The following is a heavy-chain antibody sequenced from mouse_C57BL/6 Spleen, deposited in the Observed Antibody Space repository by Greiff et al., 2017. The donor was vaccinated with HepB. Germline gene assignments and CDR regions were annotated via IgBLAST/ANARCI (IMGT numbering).Heavy chain of an antibody. CDR2: INPNNGGT. CDR3: ARAGTVVGYWYFDV. J-gene: IGHJ1*03. CDR1: GYTFTDYY. D-gene: IGHD1-1*01. Sequence: EVQLQQSGPELVKPGASVKISCKASGYTFTDYYMNWVKQSHGKSLEWIGDINPNNGGTSYNQKFKGKATLTVDKSSSTAYMELRSLTSEDSAVYYGARAGTVVGYWYFDVWGTGTTVTVSS. V-gene: IGHV1-26*01.